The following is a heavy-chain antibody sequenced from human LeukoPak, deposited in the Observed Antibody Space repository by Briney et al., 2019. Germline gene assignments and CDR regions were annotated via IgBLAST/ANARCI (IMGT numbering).Heavy chain of an antibody. CDR3: AREKYSSSWYDY. CDR2: ISSSSSYI. CDR1: GFTFSSHR. V-gene: IGHV3-21*01. Sequence: PGGSLRLSCTASGFTFSSHRMSWVRQAPGKGLEWVSSISSSSSYIYYADSVKGRFTISRDNAKNSLYLQMNSLRAEDTAVYYCAREKYSSSWYDYWGQGTLVTVSS. J-gene: IGHJ4*02. D-gene: IGHD6-13*01.